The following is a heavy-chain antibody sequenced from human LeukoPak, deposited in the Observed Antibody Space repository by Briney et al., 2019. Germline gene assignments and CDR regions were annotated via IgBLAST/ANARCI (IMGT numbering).Heavy chain of an antibody. J-gene: IGHJ6*03. CDR2: INHSGST. V-gene: IGHV4-34*01. D-gene: IGHD3-9*01. Sequence: SETLSLTCAVYGGSFSGYYWSWIRQPPGKGLEWIGEINHSGSTNYNPSLKSRVTISVDTSKNQFSLKLSSVTAADTAVYYCARQAYDILTGYSPPSHHYYMDVWGKGTTVTISS. CDR1: GGSFSGYY. CDR3: ARQAYDILTGYSPPSHHYYMDV.